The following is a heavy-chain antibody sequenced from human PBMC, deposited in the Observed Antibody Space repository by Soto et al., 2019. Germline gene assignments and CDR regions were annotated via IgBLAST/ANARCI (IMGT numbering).Heavy chain of an antibody. CDR2: IYHSGGP. V-gene: IGHV4-30-4*01. CDR1: GGSISSGDY. Sequence: SETLSLTCTVSGGSISSGDYWSWIRQPPGKGLEWIGYIYHSGGPYYNPSLNSRATMSVDTSRNQFSLKLSSVSAADTAVNYCARTKYYYDSTAYIFDYWGQGALVTVSS. D-gene: IGHD3-22*01. CDR3: ARTKYYYDSTAYIFDY. J-gene: IGHJ4*02.